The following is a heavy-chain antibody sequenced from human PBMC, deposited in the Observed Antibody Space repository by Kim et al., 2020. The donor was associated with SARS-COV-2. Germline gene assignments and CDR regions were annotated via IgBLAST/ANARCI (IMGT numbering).Heavy chain of an antibody. Sequence: GGSLRLSCAASGFTFSNYAMSWVRQAPGKGLEWVSVIYSGGSSTYYADSVKGRFTISRDNSKNTLYLQMNSLRAEDTAVYYCAKGPVLAAAGMYYFDYWGQGTLVTVSS. V-gene: IGHV3-23*03. CDR2: IYSGGSST. CDR3: AKGPVLAAAGMYYFDY. CDR1: GFTFSNYA. D-gene: IGHD6-13*01. J-gene: IGHJ4*02.